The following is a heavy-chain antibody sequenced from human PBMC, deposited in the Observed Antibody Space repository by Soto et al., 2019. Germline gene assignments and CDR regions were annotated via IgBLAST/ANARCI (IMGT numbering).Heavy chain of an antibody. CDR3: ARDYRTYYDFWSGFPAFDY. V-gene: IGHV3-33*01. D-gene: IGHD3-3*01. CDR1: GFTFSSYG. Sequence: GGSLRLSCAASGFTFSSYGMHWVRQAPGKGLEWAAVIWYDGSNKYYADSVKGRFTISRDNSKNTLYLQMNSLRAEDTAVYYCARDYRTYYDFWSGFPAFDYWGQGTLVTVSS. CDR2: IWYDGSNK. J-gene: IGHJ4*02.